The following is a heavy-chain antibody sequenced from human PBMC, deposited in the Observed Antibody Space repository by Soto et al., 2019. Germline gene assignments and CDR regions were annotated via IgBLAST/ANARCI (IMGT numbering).Heavy chain of an antibody. CDR3: AREEATAGNDCFDY. CDR2: INPNSGGT. Sequence: ASVKVSCKASGFTFTSSAVQWVRQAPGQGLEWMGWINPNSGGTHYAEQFQGRVTMTWDSSISTVYMELNSLTSDDTAVYYCAREEATAGNDCFDYWGQGTLVTGSS. V-gene: IGHV1-2*02. D-gene: IGHD6-13*01. J-gene: IGHJ4*02. CDR1: GFTFTSSA.